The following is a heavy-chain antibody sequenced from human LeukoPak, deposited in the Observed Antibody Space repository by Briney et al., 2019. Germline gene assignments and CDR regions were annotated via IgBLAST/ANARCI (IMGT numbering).Heavy chain of an antibody. D-gene: IGHD1-26*01. Sequence: GGSLRLSCTASGFTFGDYAMSWVRQAPGKGPEWVGFIRSKAYGGTTEYAASVKGRFTISRDDSKSIAYLQMNSLKTEDTAVYYCTTGGSYLDFDYWGQGTLVTVSS. V-gene: IGHV3-49*04. CDR2: IRSKAYGGTT. CDR1: GFTFGDYA. CDR3: TTGGSYLDFDY. J-gene: IGHJ4*02.